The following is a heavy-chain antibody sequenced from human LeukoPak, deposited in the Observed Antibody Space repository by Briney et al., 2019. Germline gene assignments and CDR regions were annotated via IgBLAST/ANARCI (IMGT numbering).Heavy chain of an antibody. CDR1: GGSISSSSYY. V-gene: IGHV4-39*01. Sequence: SETLSLTCTVSGGSISSSSYYWGWIRQPPGKGLEWIGSVYYSGSSYYNPSLKSRLTISVDTSKNQFSLKLGSVTAADTAVYYCARQWFGEFPDAFDIWGQGTMVTVSS. J-gene: IGHJ3*02. CDR3: ARQWFGEFPDAFDI. D-gene: IGHD3-10*01. CDR2: VYYSGSS.